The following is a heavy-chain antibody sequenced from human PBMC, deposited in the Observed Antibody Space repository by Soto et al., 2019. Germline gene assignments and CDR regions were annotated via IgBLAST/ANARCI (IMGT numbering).Heavy chain of an antibody. CDR1: CGSITSGTYY. V-gene: IGHV4-31*03. Sequence: NPSETLSLTCSFSCGSITSGTYYWSWIRQHPGKGLEWIGYIHYSGSTYYNPSLKSRVAISLDTSKNQFSLKLSSVTAADTAVYYCASDLGDSGAFHIWGQGTMVTVSS. D-gene: IGHD4-17*01. J-gene: IGHJ3*02. CDR3: ASDLGDSGAFHI. CDR2: IHYSGST.